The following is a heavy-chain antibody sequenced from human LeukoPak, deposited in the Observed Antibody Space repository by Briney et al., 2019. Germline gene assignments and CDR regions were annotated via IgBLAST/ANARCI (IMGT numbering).Heavy chain of an antibody. J-gene: IGHJ6*03. CDR3: ARGDCSSTSGYAGNYYYMDV. V-gene: IGHV3-13*01. CDR1: GFTFSSYD. CDR2: IGTAGDT. Sequence: GGSLRLSCAASGFTFSSYDMHWVRQAPGKGLEWVSAIGTAGDTYYPGSVKGRFTISRENAKNSLYLQMNSLRAGDTAAYYCARGDCSSTSGYAGNYYYMDVWGKGTTVTVSS. D-gene: IGHD2-2*01.